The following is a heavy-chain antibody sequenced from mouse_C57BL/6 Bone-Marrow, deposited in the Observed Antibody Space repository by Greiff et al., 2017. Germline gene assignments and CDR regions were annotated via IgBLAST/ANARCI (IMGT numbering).Heavy chain of an antibody. CDR2: IYPGSGST. D-gene: IGHD2-3*01. CDR3: ARSWGVRWFFAY. J-gene: IGHJ3*01. Sequence: VQLQQPGAELVKPGASVKMSCKASGYTFTSYWITWVKQRPGQGLEWIGDIYPGSGSTNYNEKFKGKATLTVDTSSSTAYMPLSSLTSEDSAVYYCARSWGVRWFFAYWGQGTLVTVSA. CDR1: GYTFTSYW. V-gene: IGHV1-55*01.